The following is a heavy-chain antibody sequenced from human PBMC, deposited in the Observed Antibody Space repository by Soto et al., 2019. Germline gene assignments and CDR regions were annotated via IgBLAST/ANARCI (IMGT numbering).Heavy chain of an antibody. V-gene: IGHV3-11*01. Sequence: LRLSSAASGFTFSDYYMSWIRQAPGKGLEWVSYISSSGSTIYYADSVKGRFTISRDNAKNSLYLQMNSLRAEDTAVYYCARGERGYSYGYYYYGMDVWGQGTTVTVSS. J-gene: IGHJ6*02. CDR1: GFTFSDYY. CDR3: ARGERGYSYGYYYYGMDV. CDR2: ISSSGSTI. D-gene: IGHD5-18*01.